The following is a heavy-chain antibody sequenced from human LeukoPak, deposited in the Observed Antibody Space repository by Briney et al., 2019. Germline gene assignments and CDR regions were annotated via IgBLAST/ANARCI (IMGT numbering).Heavy chain of an antibody. CDR3: TTDLWAPPLIETKSNQASQDSSSWHELD. CDR2: MNPLSGNT. V-gene: IGHV1-8*02. D-gene: IGHD6-13*01. CDR1: GYIFVTSD. J-gene: IGHJ4*02. Sequence: ASVKVSCKASGYIFVTSDINWVRQAAGQGLEWMGWMNPLSGNTGYAQKFQGRVTMTRNTSIDTAYLDLSSLRSEDTAVYYCTTDLWAPPLIETKSNQASQDSSSWHELDWGQGTLVTVSS.